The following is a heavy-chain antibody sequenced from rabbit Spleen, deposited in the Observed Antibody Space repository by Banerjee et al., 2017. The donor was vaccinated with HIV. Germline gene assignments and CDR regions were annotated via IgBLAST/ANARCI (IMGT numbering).Heavy chain of an antibody. CDR3: ARDSGSSFSSYGMDL. J-gene: IGHJ6*01. V-gene: IGHV1S45*01. Sequence: QEHLVESGGGLVKPEGSLTLSCTASGFSFSNKAVMCWVRQAPGKGLEWIACINVITGKAVYANWAKGRSTFSKSSSTTVTLQMTSLTAADTATYFCARDSGSSFSSYGMDLWGPGTLVTVS. D-gene: IGHD8-1*01. CDR1: GFSFSNKAV. CDR2: INVITGKA.